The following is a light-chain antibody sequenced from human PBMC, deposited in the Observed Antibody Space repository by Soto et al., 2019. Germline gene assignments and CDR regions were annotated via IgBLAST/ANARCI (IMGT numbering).Light chain of an antibody. CDR1: SSDVGGYNY. Sequence: QSALTQPPSASGSPGQSVTISCTGTSSDVGGYNYVSWYQQHPGKAPKLMIYEVSKRPSGVPDRFSGSKSCNTASLTVSGLQAEDEADYYCSSYAGSNNVVFVGGTKVTVL. J-gene: IGLJ2*01. CDR2: EVS. V-gene: IGLV2-8*01. CDR3: SSYAGSNNVV.